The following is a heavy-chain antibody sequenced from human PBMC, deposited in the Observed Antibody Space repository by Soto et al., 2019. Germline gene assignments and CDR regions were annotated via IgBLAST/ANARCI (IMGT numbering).Heavy chain of an antibody. J-gene: IGHJ6*02. D-gene: IGHD3-10*01. V-gene: IGHV3-7*03. Sequence: EVQVVESGGGLVQPGGSLRLSCAASAFGFRNYWLTWVRQAPGKGLEWVANIKQDGSEKYYVDSVKGRFTISRDIAKNSLYLQMNSLRAEDTAVYYCARARSMSSSYFSPSGMDVWGQGTTVTVSS. CDR1: AFGFRNYW. CDR3: ARARSMSSSYFSPSGMDV. CDR2: IKQDGSEK.